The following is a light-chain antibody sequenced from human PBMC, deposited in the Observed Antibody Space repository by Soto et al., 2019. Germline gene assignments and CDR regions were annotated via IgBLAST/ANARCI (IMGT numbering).Light chain of an antibody. J-gene: IGKJ1*01. CDR2: KAS. CDR3: QHYNSYSEA. CDR1: QTISSW. Sequence: DIQMPQSPSTLSGSVGDRVTITCRASQTISSWLAWDQQKPGKAPKLLIYKASTLKSGVPSRFSGSGSGTEFTLTISSLQPDDFATYYCQHYNSYSEAFGQGTKVDI. V-gene: IGKV1-5*03.